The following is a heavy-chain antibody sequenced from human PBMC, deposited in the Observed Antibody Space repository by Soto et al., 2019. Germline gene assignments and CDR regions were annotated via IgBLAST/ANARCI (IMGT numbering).Heavy chain of an antibody. CDR3: ARNYDSTAGGAFDI. D-gene: IGHD3-22*01. J-gene: IGHJ3*02. CDR1: GFTVSSNY. V-gene: IGHV3-53*01. CDR2: IYSGGST. Sequence: EVQLVESGGGLIQPGGSLRLSCAASGFTVSSNYMSWVRQAPGKGLEWVSVIYSGGSTYYADSVKGRFTISRDNSKNTLYLQMNSLRAEDTAVYYCARNYDSTAGGAFDIWGLGTMVTVSS.